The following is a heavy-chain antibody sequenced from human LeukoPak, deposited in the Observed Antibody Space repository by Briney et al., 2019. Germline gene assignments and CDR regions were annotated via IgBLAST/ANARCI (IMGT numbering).Heavy chain of an antibody. CDR1: GYSFTSYW. Sequence: GESLKISCKGSGYSFTSYWIGWVRQMPGKGLEWMGIIYPGDSDTRYSLSFQGQVTISANKSISTAYLQWSSLKASDTAMYYCARYDSSGYYSYYFDYWGRGTLVTVSS. CDR3: ARYDSSGYYSYYFDY. CDR2: IYPGDSDT. V-gene: IGHV5-51*01. D-gene: IGHD3-22*01. J-gene: IGHJ4*02.